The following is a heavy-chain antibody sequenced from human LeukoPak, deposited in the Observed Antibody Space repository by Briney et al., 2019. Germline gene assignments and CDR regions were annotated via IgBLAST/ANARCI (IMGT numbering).Heavy chain of an antibody. CDR1: GGTFSSYA. D-gene: IGHD3-10*01. V-gene: IGHV1-69*04. Sequence: SVKVSCKASGGTFSSYAISWVRQAPGQGLEWMGRIIPILGIANYAQKFQGRVTITADKSTSTAYMELSSLRSEDTAVYYCASSQPHPQGRFRGATPGAFDIWGQGTMVTVSS. CDR3: ASSQPHPQGRFRGATPGAFDI. CDR2: IIPILGIA. J-gene: IGHJ3*02.